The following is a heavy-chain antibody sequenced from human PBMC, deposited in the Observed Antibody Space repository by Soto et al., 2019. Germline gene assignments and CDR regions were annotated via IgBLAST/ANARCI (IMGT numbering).Heavy chain of an antibody. V-gene: IGHV4-4*02. Sequence: TLSLTSAVPASSISSSNWWNCFRQPPGKGLGWLVDIYHSGSTNYIPSLKSRVTISIDKSKNQFSLKLSSVTAADTAVYYCARRGFYDHVWGSKRTTDHYYYGMDVWGQGTTVTVSS. D-gene: IGHD3-16*01. CDR1: ASSISSSNW. J-gene: IGHJ6*02. CDR2: IYHSGST. CDR3: ARRGFYDHVWGSKRTTDHYYYGMDV.